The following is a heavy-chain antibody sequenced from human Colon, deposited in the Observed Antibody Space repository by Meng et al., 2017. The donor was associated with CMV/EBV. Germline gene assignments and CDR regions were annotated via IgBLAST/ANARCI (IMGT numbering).Heavy chain of an antibody. D-gene: IGHD2-21*01. J-gene: IGHJ4*02. Sequence: SGGAAASGGYYWSGGRQAPGKGLQWLGHIYTGGSAYSNPSLKSRLSISLDTSKNQFSLSLRSVTAADTAVYYCARGSVIASAVSFDHWGQGTLVTVSS. CDR1: GGAAASGGYY. CDR2: IYTGGSA. CDR3: ARGSVIASAVSFDH. V-gene: IGHV4-30-4*01.